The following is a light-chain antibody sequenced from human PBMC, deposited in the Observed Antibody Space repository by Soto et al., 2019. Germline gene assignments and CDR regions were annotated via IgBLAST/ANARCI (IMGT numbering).Light chain of an antibody. Sequence: QSVLTQPPSASGSPGQSVTISCTGTSSDVGGYNYVSWYQQYPGRAPKLMIYEVTKRPPGVPDRFSGSKSGNTASLTVSGLQAEDEAVYYCSSYAASNNFFFVFGGGTKLTVL. CDR2: EVT. J-gene: IGLJ3*02. CDR3: SSYAASNNFFFV. V-gene: IGLV2-8*01. CDR1: SSDVGGYNY.